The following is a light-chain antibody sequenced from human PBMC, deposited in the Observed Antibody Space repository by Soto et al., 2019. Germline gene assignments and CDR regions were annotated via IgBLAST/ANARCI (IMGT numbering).Light chain of an antibody. J-gene: IGKJ4*01. Sequence: EIVLTQSPDTLSLSPGERATLSCRASQSVRSNYLAWYQQKPGQAPRFLIYDASSRATGIPDRFSGSGSGTDFPLTISRLEPEDCAVYYCQQYGSTPLTFGGGTKVDIK. CDR3: QQYGSTPLT. CDR1: QSVRSNY. CDR2: DAS. V-gene: IGKV3-20*01.